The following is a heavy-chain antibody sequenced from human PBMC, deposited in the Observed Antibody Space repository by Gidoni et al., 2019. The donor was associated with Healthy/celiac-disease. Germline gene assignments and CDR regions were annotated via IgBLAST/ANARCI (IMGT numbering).Heavy chain of an antibody. CDR1: GYTFTSYH. V-gene: IGHV1-46*03. CDR3: ARAPSHYDSSGYYESGAFDI. Sequence: QVQLVQSGAEVKKPGASVKVSCKASGYTFTSYHIHWVRQAPGQGLEWMGIINPSGGSTSYAQKFQGRVTMTRDTSTSTVYMELSSLRSEDTAVYYCARAPSHYDSSGYYESGAFDIWGQGTMVTVSS. CDR2: INPSGGST. J-gene: IGHJ3*02. D-gene: IGHD3-22*01.